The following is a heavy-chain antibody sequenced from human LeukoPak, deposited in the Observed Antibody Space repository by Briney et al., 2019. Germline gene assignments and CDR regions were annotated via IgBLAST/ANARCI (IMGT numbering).Heavy chain of an antibody. Sequence: GASVKVSCKASGGTFSSYAISWVRQAPGQGLEWIGGIIPIFGTANYAQKFQGRVTITTDESTSTAYMELSSLRSEDTAVYYCARGGYSYGLFDYWGQGTLVTVSS. J-gene: IGHJ4*02. CDR1: GGTFSSYA. CDR2: IIPIFGTA. D-gene: IGHD5-18*01. V-gene: IGHV1-69*05. CDR3: ARGGYSYGLFDY.